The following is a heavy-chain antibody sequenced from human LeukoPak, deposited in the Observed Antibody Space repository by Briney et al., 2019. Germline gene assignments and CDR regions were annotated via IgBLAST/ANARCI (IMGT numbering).Heavy chain of an antibody. V-gene: IGHV4-59*08. CDR1: GGSIISYY. CDR2: IYYSGST. J-gene: IGHJ4*02. Sequence: SETLSLTCTVSGGSIISYYWSWIRQPPGKGLEWIGYIYYSGSTNYNPSLKSRVTILVDTSNNQFSLRLTSVTAADTAVYYCARGSQVGRAAAAFDSWDQGALVTVSS. D-gene: IGHD6-13*01. CDR3: ARGSQVGRAAAAFDS.